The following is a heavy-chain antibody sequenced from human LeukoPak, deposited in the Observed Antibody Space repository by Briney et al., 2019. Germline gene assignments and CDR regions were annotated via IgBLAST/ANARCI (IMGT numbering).Heavy chain of an antibody. CDR1: GFYIYTGGYY. D-gene: IGHD1-26*01. Sequence: TSETLSLTCTVSGFYIYTGGYYWGWIRRPPGKGLEWIETTHYSGETFYNPTPKSRVTMSVDTSRNHFSLRLDSVTAADTAVYYCARQTTGSFQWTFDNWGLGTLVTVSS. J-gene: IGHJ4*02. CDR3: ARQTTGSFQWTFDN. CDR2: THYSGET. V-gene: IGHV4-39*02.